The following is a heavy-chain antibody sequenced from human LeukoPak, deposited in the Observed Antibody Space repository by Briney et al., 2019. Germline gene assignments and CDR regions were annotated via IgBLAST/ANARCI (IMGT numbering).Heavy chain of an antibody. V-gene: IGHV1-2*02. CDR1: GYTFTGYY. J-gene: IGHJ6*02. D-gene: IGHD3-9*01. Sequence: ASVKVSCKASGYTFTGYYMHWVRQAPGQGLEWMGWINPNSGGTNYAQKFQGRVTMTEDTSTDTAYMELSSLRSEDTAVYYCATGVPNYDILTGYSFRPYGMDVWGQGTTVTVSS. CDR2: INPNSGGT. CDR3: ATGVPNYDILTGYSFRPYGMDV.